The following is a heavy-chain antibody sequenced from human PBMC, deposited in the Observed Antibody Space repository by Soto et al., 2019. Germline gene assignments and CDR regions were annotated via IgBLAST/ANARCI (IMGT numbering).Heavy chain of an antibody. CDR3: ARLGYYDSSGYYVGY. J-gene: IGHJ4*02. Sequence: SETLSLTCTVSGGSISSSSYYWGWIRQPPGKGLEWIGSIYYSGSTYYNPSLKSRVTISVDTSKNQFSLKLSSVTAADTAVYNCARLGYYDSSGYYVGYWGQGTLVTVSS. CDR2: IYYSGST. V-gene: IGHV4-39*01. D-gene: IGHD3-22*01. CDR1: GGSISSSSYY.